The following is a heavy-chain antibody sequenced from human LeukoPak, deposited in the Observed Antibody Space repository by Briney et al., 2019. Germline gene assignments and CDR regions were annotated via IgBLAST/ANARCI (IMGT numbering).Heavy chain of an antibody. CDR2: ITSGSTTI. CDR3: ARDLGDGEYFFDF. CDR1: GFNFDSHT. D-gene: IGHD3-10*01. Sequence: GGSLRLSCAASGFNFDSHTMGWVRQAPGKGLEWISSITSGSTTIYYGDSVRGRLTVSRDNAKNSLYLQMNSMMVADTAVYFCARDLGDGEYFFDFWGQGTLVSVSS. J-gene: IGHJ4*02. V-gene: IGHV3-48*04.